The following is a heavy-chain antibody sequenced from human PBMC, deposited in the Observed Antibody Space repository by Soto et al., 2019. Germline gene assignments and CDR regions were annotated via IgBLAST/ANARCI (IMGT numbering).Heavy chain of an antibody. CDR3: ARSVGACSSISCYSGGLPDY. CDR1: GGSFSGYY. V-gene: IGHV4-34*01. J-gene: IGHJ4*02. D-gene: IGHD2-2*01. Sequence: PSETLSLTCAVYGGSFSGYYWSGIRKPPGKGLEWIGEINHSGSTNYNPSLKSRVTISVDTSKNQFSLKLSSVTAADMAVYYCARSVGACSSISCYSGGLPDYWGQGTLVTVSS. CDR2: INHSGST.